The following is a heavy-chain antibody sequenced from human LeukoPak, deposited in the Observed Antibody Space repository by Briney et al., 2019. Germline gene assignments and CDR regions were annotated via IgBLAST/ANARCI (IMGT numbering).Heavy chain of an antibody. CDR1: GYTFTSNY. CDR3: ARGRWSGHTVGYYFVY. J-gene: IGHJ4*02. Sequence: ASVKVSCKAFGYTFTSNYMHWVRQAPGQGPEWMGLISPCGGSTNYAQKLQGRVTLTKDMSTSTDYLELSSLRSEDTAVYYCARGRWSGHTVGYYFVYWGQGTLVTVSS. V-gene: IGHV1-46*01. CDR2: ISPCGGST. D-gene: IGHD3-3*01.